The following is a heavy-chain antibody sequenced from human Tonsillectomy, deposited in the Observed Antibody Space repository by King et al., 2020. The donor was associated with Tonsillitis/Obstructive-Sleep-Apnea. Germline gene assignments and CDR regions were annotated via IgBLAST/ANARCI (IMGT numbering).Heavy chain of an antibody. CDR3: AREWGGDTPIVPYFDY. CDR1: GFTFSSYA. V-gene: IGHV3-30*01. J-gene: IGHJ4*02. D-gene: IGHD3-16*01. CDR2: ISYDGSNK. Sequence: VQLVESGGGVVQPGRSLRLSCAASGFTFSSYAMHWVRQAPGKGLEWVAAISYDGSNKYDADSVKGRFTISRDNSKNTLYLQMNSQRAEDTAVYYCAREWGGDTPIVPYFDYWGQGTLVTVSS.